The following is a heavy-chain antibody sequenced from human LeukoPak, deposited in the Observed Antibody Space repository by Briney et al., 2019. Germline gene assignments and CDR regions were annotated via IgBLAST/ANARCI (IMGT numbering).Heavy chain of an antibody. Sequence: PGGSLRLSCAASGITFTNAWMSWVRQAPGKGLEWVANIKKDGSEKYYVDSVKGRFAISRDNAKTSLYLQMNSLRAEDTAVYYCARGLSGVTGYTYGRGIDYWGQGTLVTVSS. D-gene: IGHD5-18*01. J-gene: IGHJ4*02. V-gene: IGHV3-7*01. CDR2: IKKDGSEK. CDR3: ARGLSGVTGYTYGRGIDY. CDR1: GITFTNAW.